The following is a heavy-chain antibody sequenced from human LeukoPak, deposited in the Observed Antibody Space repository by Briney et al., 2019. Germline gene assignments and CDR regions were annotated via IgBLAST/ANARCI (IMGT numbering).Heavy chain of an antibody. Sequence: ASVKVSCKASGYTFISYAIHRVRQAPGQRLEWMGWINAGNGNTKYSQKFQGRVTITRDTSASTAYMELSSLRSEDTAVYYCARGSGSYFPFDYWGQGTLVTVSS. CDR1: GYTFISYA. V-gene: IGHV1-3*01. J-gene: IGHJ4*02. CDR3: ARGSGSYFPFDY. CDR2: INAGNGNT. D-gene: IGHD1-26*01.